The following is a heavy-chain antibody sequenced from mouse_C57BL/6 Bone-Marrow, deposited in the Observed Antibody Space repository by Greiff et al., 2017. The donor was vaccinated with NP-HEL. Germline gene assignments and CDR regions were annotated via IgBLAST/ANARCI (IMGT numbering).Heavy chain of an antibody. Sequence: VQLQQSGPELVKPGASVKISCKASGYSFTDYNMNWVKQSNGKSLEWIGVINPNYGTTSYNQKFKGKATLTVDQSSSTAYMPLNSLTSEDSAVYNCARGAPKDYDYVWFAYWGQGTLVTVAA. D-gene: IGHD2-4*01. CDR1: GYSFTDYN. V-gene: IGHV1-39*01. CDR3: ARGAPKDYDYVWFAY. CDR2: INPNYGTT. J-gene: IGHJ3*01.